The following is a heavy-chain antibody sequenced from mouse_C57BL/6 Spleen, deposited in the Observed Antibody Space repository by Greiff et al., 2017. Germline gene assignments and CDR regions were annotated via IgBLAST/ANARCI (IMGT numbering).Heavy chain of an antibody. V-gene: IGHV5-15*04. D-gene: IGHD1-1*01. CDR2: ISNLAYSI. J-gene: IGHJ1*03. Sequence: EVKLEESGGGLVQPGGSLKLSCAASGFTFSDYGMAWVRQAPRKGPEWVAFISNLAYSIYYADTVTGRFTISRENAKNTLYLEMSSLRSEDTAMYYCAREGTFYGSSYEGYFDVWGTGTTVTVSS. CDR1: GFTFSDYG. CDR3: AREGTFYGSSYEGYFDV.